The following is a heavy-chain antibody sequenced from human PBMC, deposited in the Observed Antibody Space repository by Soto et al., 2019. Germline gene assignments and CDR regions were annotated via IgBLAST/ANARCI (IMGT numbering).Heavy chain of an antibody. Sequence: EVQVVESGGGLVQPGGSLKLSCAASGFTFSASAMHWVRQASGKGLEWVGRIRSKANSYATAYAASVKGRFTISRDDSKNTAYLHMHSLKTEDTAVYYCTRHLSDYWGQGTLVTVSS. D-gene: IGHD3-16*02. CDR1: GFTFSASA. V-gene: IGHV3-73*01. CDR3: TRHLSDY. J-gene: IGHJ4*02. CDR2: IRSKANSYAT.